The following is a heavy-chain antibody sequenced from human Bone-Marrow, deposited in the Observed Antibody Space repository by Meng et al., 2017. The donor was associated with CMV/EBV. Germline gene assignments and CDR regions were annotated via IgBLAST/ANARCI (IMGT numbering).Heavy chain of an antibody. V-gene: IGHV7-4-1*02. CDR1: GYTFSRYS. D-gene: IGHD6-13*01. J-gene: IGHJ5*02. CDR3: ARDRGSSGWSNWFDP. Sequence: QVQQCHAGCRLKKPGASVKVSCEASGYTFSRYSMHWVRQAPGQGLEWMGWINTDTGKPTYAQGFTGRFVFSLDTSVRTAYLQISSLKAEDTAVYYCARDRGSSGWSNWFDPWGQGTLVTVSS. CDR2: INTDTGKP.